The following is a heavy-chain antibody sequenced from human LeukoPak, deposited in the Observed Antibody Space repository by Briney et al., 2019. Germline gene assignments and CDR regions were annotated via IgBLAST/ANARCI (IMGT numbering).Heavy chain of an antibody. CDR1: GFTFSNAW. CDR3: TTDAFPTVITYYYYGMDV. J-gene: IGHJ6*02. V-gene: IGHV3-15*01. D-gene: IGHD3-22*01. Sequence: GGSLRLSCAASGFTFSNAWMSWVRQAPGKGLEWVGRIKSKTDGGTTDYAAPVKGRFTISRDDSKNTLYLQMNSLKTEDTAVYYCTTDAFPTVITYYYYGMDVWGQGTTVTVSS. CDR2: IKSKTDGGTT.